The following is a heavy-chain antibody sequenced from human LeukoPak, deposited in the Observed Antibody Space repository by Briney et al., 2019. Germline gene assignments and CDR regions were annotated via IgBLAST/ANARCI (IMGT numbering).Heavy chain of an antibody. D-gene: IGHD4-17*01. V-gene: IGHV4-59*08. Sequence: SETLSLTCTVSGGSLNGYYWGWIRQPPGKGLECIGYIHSSEGTAHNASLKSRLTISLDTSKNQFSLTLSSVTAADTTVYYCARHVYGEGMVVWGKGTTVTVSS. CDR3: ARHVYGEGMVV. CDR2: IHSSEGT. J-gene: IGHJ6*04. CDR1: GGSLNGYY.